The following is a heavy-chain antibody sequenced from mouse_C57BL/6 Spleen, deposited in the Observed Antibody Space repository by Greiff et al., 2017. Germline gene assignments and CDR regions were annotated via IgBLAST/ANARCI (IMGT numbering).Heavy chain of an antibody. CDR1: GFSLTSYA. Sequence: QVQLKESGPGLVAPSQSLSITCTVSGFSLTSYAISWVRQPPGKGLAWLGVIWTGGGTNYNSALKSRLNISKDNSKSQVFLKMNSLQTDDTARYYCARIDYDVNYAMDYWGQGTSVTVSS. CDR3: ARIDYDVNYAMDY. V-gene: IGHV2-9-1*01. J-gene: IGHJ4*01. CDR2: IWTGGGT. D-gene: IGHD2-4*01.